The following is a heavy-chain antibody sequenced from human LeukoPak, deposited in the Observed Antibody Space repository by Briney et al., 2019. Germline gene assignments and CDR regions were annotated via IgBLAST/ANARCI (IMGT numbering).Heavy chain of an antibody. CDR1: GFTVSSNY. CDR2: IYSGGST. D-gene: IGHD5-18*01. Sequence: GGSLRLSCAASGFTVSSNYMSWVRQAPGKGLEWVSVIYSGGSTYYADSVKGRFTISRDNSKNTLYLQMNSLRAEDTAVYYCARDFSYSKKLWESWGQGTLVTVSS. V-gene: IGHV3-66*02. J-gene: IGHJ5*02. CDR3: ARDFSYSKKLWES.